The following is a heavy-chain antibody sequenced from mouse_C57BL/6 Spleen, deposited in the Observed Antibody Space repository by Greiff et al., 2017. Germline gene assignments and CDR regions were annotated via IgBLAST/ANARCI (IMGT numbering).Heavy chain of an antibody. V-gene: IGHV5-12*01. Sequence: DVQLVESGGGLVQPGGSLKLSCAASGFTFSDYYMYWVRQTPEKRLEWVAYISNGGGSTDYPDTVKGRYTISRDNAKHTLYLQMSRLKSEDTAMYYCARRGSTSDFDYWGQGTTLTVSS. D-gene: IGHD1-1*01. CDR2: ISNGGGST. CDR1: GFTFSDYY. CDR3: ARRGSTSDFDY. J-gene: IGHJ2*01.